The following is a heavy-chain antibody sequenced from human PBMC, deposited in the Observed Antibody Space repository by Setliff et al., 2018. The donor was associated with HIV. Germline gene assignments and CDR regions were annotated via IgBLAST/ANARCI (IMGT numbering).Heavy chain of an antibody. CDR3: ARDLTGDLFFDY. Sequence: ASVKVSCKASGYTFTGYDMHWVRQAPGQGLEWMGWVNPNSGGTNYAQKFQGRVTMTRDTSISTANMELSRLRSDDTAVYYCARDLTGDLFFDYWGQGTLVTVSS. V-gene: IGHV1-2*02. CDR2: VNPNSGGT. CDR1: GYTFTGYD. J-gene: IGHJ4*02. D-gene: IGHD3-9*01.